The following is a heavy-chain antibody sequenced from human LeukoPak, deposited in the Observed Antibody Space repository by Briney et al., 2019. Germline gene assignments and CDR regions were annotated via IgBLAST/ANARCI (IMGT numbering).Heavy chain of an antibody. CDR2: IYPGDSDT. CDR1: GYSFTSYW. V-gene: IGHV5-51*01. CDR3: ARLMWELTELYAAFDI. J-gene: IGHJ3*02. D-gene: IGHD1-26*01. Sequence: GESLKISCKGSGYSFTSYWIGWVRQMPGKGLEWMGIIYPGDSDTRYSPSFQGQVTISADKSISTAYLQWSSLKASDTAMYYCARLMWELTELYAAFDIWGQGTMVTVSS.